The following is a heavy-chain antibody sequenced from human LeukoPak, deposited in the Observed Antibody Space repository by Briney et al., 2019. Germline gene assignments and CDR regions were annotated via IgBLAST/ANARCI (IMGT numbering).Heavy chain of an antibody. J-gene: IGHJ4*02. D-gene: IGHD6-19*01. CDR2: ISGSGGST. V-gene: IGHV3-23*01. CDR1: GFTFSSYA. CDR3: ASGQMFTSGGFDY. Sequence: PGGSLRLSCAASGFTFSSYAMSWVRQAPGKGLEWVSAISGSGGSTYYADSVKGRFTISRDNSKNTLYLQMNSLRAEDTALYYCASGQMFTSGGFDYWGQGTLVTVSS.